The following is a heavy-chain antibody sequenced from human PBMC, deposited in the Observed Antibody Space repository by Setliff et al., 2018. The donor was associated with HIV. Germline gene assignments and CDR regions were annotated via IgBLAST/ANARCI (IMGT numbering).Heavy chain of an antibody. CDR2: IRSKANSYAT. V-gene: IGHV3-73*01. CDR1: GFTFSGSA. Sequence: SLRLSCAASGFTFSGSAMHWVRQASGKGLEWVGRIRSKANSYATAYAASVKGRFTISRDDSKNTAYLQMNSLKTEDTAVYYCTRLPPVVTGGGYYTGYYGMDVWGQGTTVTV. CDR3: TRLPPVVTGGGYYTGYYGMDV. J-gene: IGHJ6*02. D-gene: IGHD3-3*01.